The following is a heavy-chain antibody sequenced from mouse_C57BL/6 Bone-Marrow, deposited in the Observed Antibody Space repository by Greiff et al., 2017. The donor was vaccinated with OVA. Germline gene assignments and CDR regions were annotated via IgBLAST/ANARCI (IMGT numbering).Heavy chain of an antibody. J-gene: IGHJ1*03. CDR2: ISSGSSTT. Sequence: EVQRLESGGGLVKPGGSLKLSCAASGFTFSDYGMHWVRQAPEQGLEWVAYISSGSSTTNYADTVKGKFTISRDKAKNTLFLQMTSLRSEDTAMYYCARGGSPGWFDVWGKGTTVTVSS. D-gene: IGHD1-1*02. V-gene: IGHV5-17*01. CDR1: GFTFSDYG. CDR3: ARGGSPGWFDV.